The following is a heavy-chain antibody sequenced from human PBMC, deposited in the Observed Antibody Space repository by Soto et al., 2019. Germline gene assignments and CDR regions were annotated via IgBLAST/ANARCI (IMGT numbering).Heavy chain of an antibody. CDR1: GGSISSGGYS. D-gene: IGHD1-7*01. V-gene: IGHV4-30-2*01. J-gene: IGHJ4*02. CDR2: IYHSGNT. CDR3: ARTTAVPNSLRSRYFFDF. Sequence: SETLSLTCAVSGGSISSGGYSWSWVRQPPGKGLEWIGYIYHSGNTYYNPSLKSRVTISVGRSKNQFSLKLSSVTAADTAVYYCARTTAVPNSLRSRYFFDFWGRGTLVTVSS.